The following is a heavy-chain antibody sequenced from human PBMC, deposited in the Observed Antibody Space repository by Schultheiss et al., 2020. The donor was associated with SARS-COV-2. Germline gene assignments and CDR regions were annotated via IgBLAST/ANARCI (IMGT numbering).Heavy chain of an antibody. J-gene: IGHJ6*03. Sequence: ASVKVSCKASGYTFTSYYMHWVRQAPGQGLEWMGIINPSGGSTSYAQKFQGRVTMTRDTSTSTVYMELSSLRSEDTAVYYCATDRVEVRSATQRHHFYYMDAWGKGTTVTVSS. V-gene: IGHV1-46*01. CDR2: INPSGGST. CDR3: ATDRVEVRSATQRHHFYYMDA. CDR1: GYTFTSYY. D-gene: IGHD2-2*01.